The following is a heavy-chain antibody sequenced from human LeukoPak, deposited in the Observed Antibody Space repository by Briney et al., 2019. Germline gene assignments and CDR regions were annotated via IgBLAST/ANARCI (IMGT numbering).Heavy chain of an antibody. J-gene: IGHJ4*02. CDR2: IYPDDSDT. V-gene: IGHV5-51*01. CDR1: GYDFTTYW. D-gene: IGHD1-26*01. Sequence: GESLKISCKGSGYDFTTYWIAWVRQVPGKGLEWMGIIYPDDSDTIYSPSVQGQVTISADASISTAYLQWSSLKASDTAMYYCSNGAIEGAFDYWGQGTQVTVSS. CDR3: SNGAIEGAFDY.